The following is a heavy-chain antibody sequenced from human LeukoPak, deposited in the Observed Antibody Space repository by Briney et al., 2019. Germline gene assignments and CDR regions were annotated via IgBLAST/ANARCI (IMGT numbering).Heavy chain of an antibody. CDR3: ARHGFYGDSARRKFDP. V-gene: IGHV4-34*01. D-gene: IGHD4-17*01. CDR1: NGSFSGYY. Sequence: SETLSLTCTVYNGSFSGYYWSWIRQPPGTGLEWIGEISHSGYTNLNPSLKSRLTISLDTPKNHFSLRLTSLTAADTAVYYCARHGFYGDSARRKFDPWGQGTLVTVSS. J-gene: IGHJ5*02. CDR2: ISHSGYT.